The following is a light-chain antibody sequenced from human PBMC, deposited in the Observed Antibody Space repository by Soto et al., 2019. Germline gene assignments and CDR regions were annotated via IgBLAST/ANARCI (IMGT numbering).Light chain of an antibody. CDR3: QQHMYWPPLT. J-gene: IGKJ5*01. V-gene: IGKV3-11*01. Sequence: EIVLTQSPATLSLSPGERATLSCRASQSVSSYLAWYQQKPGQAPRLLIYDASNRATGIPARFSGSGSGTDFALSISSIDPEDCAVDYCQQHMYWPPLTFGEGTKVEIK. CDR1: QSVSSY. CDR2: DAS.